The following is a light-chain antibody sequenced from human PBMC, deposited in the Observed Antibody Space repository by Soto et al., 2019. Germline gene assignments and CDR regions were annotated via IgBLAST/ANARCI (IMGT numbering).Light chain of an antibody. V-gene: IGKV1-5*01. J-gene: IGKJ1*01. CDR1: QFVSSF. CDR2: DVS. Sequence: DIHMTQSPSTRSASVGDRVTITCRASQFVSSFSGWYQQKPGKVPKLLIFDVSILASGVPSRFSGSGSGTEFTLTISSLQPEDFATYSCQQYYISWSFGQGTKVDIK. CDR3: QQYYISWS.